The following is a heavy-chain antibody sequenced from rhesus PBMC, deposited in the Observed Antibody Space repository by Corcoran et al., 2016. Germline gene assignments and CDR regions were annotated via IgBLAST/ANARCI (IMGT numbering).Heavy chain of an antibody. CDR2: IGGSSGST. J-gene: IGHJ4*01. CDR3: ARAPGGWYFDY. Sequence: QVQLQESGPGLVKPSETLSLTCAVSGSSISSGYCWSWLRQPPGKGLEWIGDIGGSSGSTNYNPSLKSLVTISKDTSKNQFSLKLSSVTAADTAVYYCARAPGGWYFDYWGQGVLVTVSS. CDR1: GSSISSGYC. V-gene: IGHV4-127*01. D-gene: IGHD2-21*01.